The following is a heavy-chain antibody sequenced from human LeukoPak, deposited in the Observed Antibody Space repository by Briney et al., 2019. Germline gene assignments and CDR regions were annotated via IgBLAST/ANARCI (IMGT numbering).Heavy chain of an antibody. CDR2: ISSSSSYI. Sequence: GGSLRLSCAASGFTFSSYSMNWVRQAPGKGLEWVSSISSSSSYIYYADSVKGRFTISRDNAKNSLYLQMNSLRAEDTAVYYCARVTREQWLYRNDAFDIWGQGTTVTVSS. D-gene: IGHD6-19*01. CDR3: ARVTREQWLYRNDAFDI. CDR1: GFTFSSYS. J-gene: IGHJ3*02. V-gene: IGHV3-21*01.